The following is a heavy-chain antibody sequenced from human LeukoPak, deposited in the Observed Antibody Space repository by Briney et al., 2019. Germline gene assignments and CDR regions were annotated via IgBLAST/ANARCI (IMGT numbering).Heavy chain of an antibody. D-gene: IGHD4-17*01. CDR3: TRDEYGVGSNFFDY. Sequence: GGSLRLSCTASGFNFADYAISWFRQAPEKGLEGVGFITNKAFGGTAEYAASVKGRFTISRDASRSIAYLQMDNLRTEDTGVYYCTRDEYGVGSNFFDYWGQGTLVTVST. CDR2: ITNKAFGGTA. CDR1: GFNFADYA. J-gene: IGHJ4*02. V-gene: IGHV3-49*03.